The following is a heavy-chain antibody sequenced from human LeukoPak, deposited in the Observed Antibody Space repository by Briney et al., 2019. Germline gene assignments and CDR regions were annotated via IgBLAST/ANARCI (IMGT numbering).Heavy chain of an antibody. Sequence: PGGSLRLSCAVSGFTFSSYAMTWVRQAPGGGLEWVSSTDGRGDTTFYAGSVKGRFTISRDNSKNTLYLQMHSLSGEDTAIYYCAKELSSASYPYYFDFWGQGTLVTVSS. CDR3: AKELSSASYPYYFDF. J-gene: IGHJ4*02. CDR2: TDGRGDTT. V-gene: IGHV3-23*01. D-gene: IGHD6-19*01. CDR1: GFTFSSYA.